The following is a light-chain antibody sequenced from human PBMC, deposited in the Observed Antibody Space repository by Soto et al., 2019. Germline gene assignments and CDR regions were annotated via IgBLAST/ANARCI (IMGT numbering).Light chain of an antibody. CDR2: GSS. CDR3: QQYGASFCT. CDR1: QRVDSVY. J-gene: IGKJ2*02. Sequence: EIVLTQSPGTLSLSPGERATLSCRASQRVDSVYLAWYQQKPGQAPRLLIYGSSSRATDIPDRFSGSGSGTDFTLTIGGLEPEDFAMYYCQQYGASFCTFGQGTKLEIK. V-gene: IGKV3-20*01.